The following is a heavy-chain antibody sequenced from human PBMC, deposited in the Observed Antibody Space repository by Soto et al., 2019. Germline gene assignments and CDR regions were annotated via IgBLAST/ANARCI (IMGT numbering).Heavy chain of an antibody. J-gene: IGHJ4*02. CDR2: IYYSGST. CDR3: ARYGSGSYYPTTFDY. V-gene: IGHV4-31*11. CDR1: GGSISSGGYS. D-gene: IGHD3-10*01. Sequence: SETLSLTCAVSGGSISSGGYSWNWIRQPPGKGLEWIGYIYYSGSTYYNPSLKSRVTISVDTSQNQFSLKLSSVTAADTAVYFCARYGSGSYYPTTFDYWGQGTLVTVSS.